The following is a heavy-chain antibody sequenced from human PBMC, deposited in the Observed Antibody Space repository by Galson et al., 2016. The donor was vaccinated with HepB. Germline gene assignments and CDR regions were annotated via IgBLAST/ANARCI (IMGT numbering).Heavy chain of an antibody. CDR1: GYSFTSYW. Sequence: QSGAEVKKPGESLKISCKGSGYSFTSYWIAWVRQLPGKGLEWMGIIYPGDSDSRYSPSLQGQVTISADKSISTAYLQWSSLRAADTAMYYCARPRGMGTFDVFDFWGQGTMVTVSS. J-gene: IGHJ3*01. V-gene: IGHV5-51*03. D-gene: IGHD5-24*01. CDR2: IYPGDSDS. CDR3: ARPRGMGTFDVFDF.